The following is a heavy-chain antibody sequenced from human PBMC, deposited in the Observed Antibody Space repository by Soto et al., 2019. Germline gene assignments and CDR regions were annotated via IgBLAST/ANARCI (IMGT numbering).Heavy chain of an antibody. J-gene: IGHJ4*02. CDR2: ISSSSTYI. Sequence: GPLGLSCAATGLTFSSDSMNWVRQAPGKGLEWVSSISSSSTYISYADSVKGRFTTFRDNAKNTLHLQMNSLRADDTAVYYCARDGHYYDGCGYHYGWDYWGQGTLVTVSS. V-gene: IGHV3-21*06. CDR3: ARDGHYYDGCGYHYGWDY. CDR1: GLTFSSDS. D-gene: IGHD3-22*01.